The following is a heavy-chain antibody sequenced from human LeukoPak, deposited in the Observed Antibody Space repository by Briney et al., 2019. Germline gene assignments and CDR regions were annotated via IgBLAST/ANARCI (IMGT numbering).Heavy chain of an antibody. Sequence: ASVKVSCKASGYTFTSYYMHWVRQAPGQGLEWMGIINPSGGSTSYAQKFQGRVTMTRDMSTSTVYMELSSLRSEDTAVYYCARARYSSGWYGGNWFDPWGQGTLVTVSS. CDR2: INPSGGST. CDR1: GYTFTSYY. J-gene: IGHJ5*02. CDR3: ARARYSSGWYGGNWFDP. V-gene: IGHV1-46*01. D-gene: IGHD6-19*01.